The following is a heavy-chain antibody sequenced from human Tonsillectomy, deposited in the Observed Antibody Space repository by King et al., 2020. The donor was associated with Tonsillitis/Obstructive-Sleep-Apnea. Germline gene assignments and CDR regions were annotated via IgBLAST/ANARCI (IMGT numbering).Heavy chain of an antibody. CDR1: GGSISSSSYY. Sequence: LQLQESGPGLVKPSETLSLTCAVSGGSISSSSYYWGWIRQPPGKGLEWIGKIFYSGSTYYNPSRKSRVTISVDTSKNQFSLKLSSVTAADTAVYYCARVPATTGGYYFDYWGQGTLVTVSS. J-gene: IGHJ4*02. V-gene: IGHV4-39*01. CDR2: IFYSGST. D-gene: IGHD5-12*01. CDR3: ARVPATTGGYYFDY.